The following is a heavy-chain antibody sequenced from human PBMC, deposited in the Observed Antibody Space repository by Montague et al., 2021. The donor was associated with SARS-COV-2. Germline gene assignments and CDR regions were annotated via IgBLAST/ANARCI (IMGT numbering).Heavy chain of an antibody. V-gene: IGHV4-59*12. Sequence: SETLSLTCTVSGGSISSYYWSWVRQPPGKGLEWIGYIYYSGSTNYNPSLKSRVTISVDTSKNQFSLKRRSVTAADTAVYYCASHHPVGGVRPWGQGTLVTVSA. CDR3: ASHHPVGGVRP. J-gene: IGHJ5*02. CDR2: IYYSGST. CDR1: GGSISSYY. D-gene: IGHD2-8*02.